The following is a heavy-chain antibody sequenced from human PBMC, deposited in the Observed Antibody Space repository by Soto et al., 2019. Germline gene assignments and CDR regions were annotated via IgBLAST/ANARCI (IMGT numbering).Heavy chain of an antibody. CDR3: AKDSPPYGDYTGYFDL. V-gene: IGHV3-23*01. D-gene: IGHD4-17*01. Sequence: EVQLLESGGGLVQPGGSLRLSCAASGFTFSSYAMSWVRQAPGKGLEWVSAISGSGGSTYYADSVKGRFTISRDNSKNTLYLQMHSLRAEDTAVYYCAKDSPPYGDYTGYFDLWGRGTLVTVSS. J-gene: IGHJ2*01. CDR2: ISGSGGST. CDR1: GFTFSSYA.